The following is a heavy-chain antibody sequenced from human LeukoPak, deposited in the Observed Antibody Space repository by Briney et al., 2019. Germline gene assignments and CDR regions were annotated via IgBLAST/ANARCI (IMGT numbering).Heavy chain of an antibody. Sequence: GGSLRLSCVMSGFTFRNYSMNWVRQAPGKGLEWISDISTGSDSTYHIESVRGRLTISRDNSKNTLYLQMNSLRLDDTAVYYCASGLYGGVFDNWGQGTLVTVSS. CDR2: ISTGSDST. CDR1: GFTFRNYS. V-gene: IGHV3-23*01. CDR3: ASGLYGGVFDN. J-gene: IGHJ4*02. D-gene: IGHD4/OR15-4a*01.